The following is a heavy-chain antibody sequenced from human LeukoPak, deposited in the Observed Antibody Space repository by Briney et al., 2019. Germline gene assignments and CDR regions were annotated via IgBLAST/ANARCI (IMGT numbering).Heavy chain of an antibody. CDR1: GLTFSSYS. D-gene: IGHD5-12*01. V-gene: IGHV3-21*01. Sequence: GGSLRLSCAASGLTFSSYSMNWVRQAPGKGLEWVSFISSSSSYIYYADSVKGRFTISRDNAKNSLYLQMNSLRAEDTAVYYCARADGGYGQRGDFDDWGQGTLVTVSS. CDR3: ARADGGYGQRGDFDD. CDR2: ISSSSSYI. J-gene: IGHJ4*02.